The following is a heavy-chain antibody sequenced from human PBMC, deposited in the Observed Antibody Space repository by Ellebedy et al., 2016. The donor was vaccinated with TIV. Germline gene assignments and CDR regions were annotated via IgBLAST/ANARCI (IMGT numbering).Heavy chain of an antibody. Sequence: ASVKVSCKASGYTFTQYALHWVRQAPGQGLEWMGWINGGNGDSGHSQNFQGRVTITRDISASTAYFELSSLRSEDTAVYYCARARGIAAMDPWGQGTLVTVSS. V-gene: IGHV1-3*01. J-gene: IGHJ5*02. D-gene: IGHD6-13*01. CDR1: GYTFTQYA. CDR2: INGGNGDS. CDR3: ARARGIAAMDP.